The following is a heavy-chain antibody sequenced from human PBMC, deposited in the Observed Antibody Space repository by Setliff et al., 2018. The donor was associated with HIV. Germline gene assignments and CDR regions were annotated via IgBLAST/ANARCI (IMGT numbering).Heavy chain of an antibody. Sequence: PSETLSLTCTVSGGSISSSSYYWGWIRQPPGKGLEWIGSIYYRGSTYYNPSLKSRVTISVDTSKNQLSLKLSSVTAADTAVYYCARRGVRSGTYYSWLDYWGQGTLVTVSS. CDR1: GGSISSSSYY. D-gene: IGHD3-10*01. CDR2: IYYRGST. V-gene: IGHV4-39*01. J-gene: IGHJ4*02. CDR3: ARRGVRSGTYYSWLDY.